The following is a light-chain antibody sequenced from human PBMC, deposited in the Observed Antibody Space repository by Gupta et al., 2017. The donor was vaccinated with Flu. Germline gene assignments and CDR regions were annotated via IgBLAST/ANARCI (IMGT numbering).Light chain of an antibody. CDR1: QSLVFGDGNTY. Sequence: VALTQSPLSLPVTVGQPASISCRPSQSLVFGDGNTYQSWFHQRPCHSPRRLIYKVSNRDSGVPDRFSGSGSGTDFTLKISRVEAEDLGVYYCLQGSHWPHTFGQGTKLEIK. CDR3: LQGSHWPHT. CDR2: KVS. J-gene: IGKJ2*01. V-gene: IGKV2-30*01.